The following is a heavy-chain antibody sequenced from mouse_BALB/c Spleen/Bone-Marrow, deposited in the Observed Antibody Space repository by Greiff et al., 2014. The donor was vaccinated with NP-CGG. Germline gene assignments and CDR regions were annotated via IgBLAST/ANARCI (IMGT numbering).Heavy chain of an antibody. CDR3: ARGDYGSSYEGAMDY. CDR1: GYTFTSYW. CDR2: IYPGDGDT. J-gene: IGHJ4*01. Sequence: VKLVESGAELARPGASVKLSCKASGYTFTSYWMQWVKQRPGQGLEWIGAIYPGDGDTRYTQKFKGKATLTADKSSSTAYMQLSSLASGDSAVYYCARGDYGSSYEGAMDYWGQGTSVTVSS. D-gene: IGHD1-1*01. V-gene: IGHV1-87*01.